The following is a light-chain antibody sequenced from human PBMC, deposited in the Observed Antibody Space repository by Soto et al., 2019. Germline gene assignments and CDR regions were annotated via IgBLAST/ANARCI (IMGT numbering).Light chain of an antibody. V-gene: IGKV3-11*01. Sequence: EIVLTQSQATLSLSPGERATLSCRASQSFSSYLAWFQQKPGQAPRLLIYDKSNRATGIPPRFSASESGTNFTLTISSLQPEDFAVYSCQQRSNWLLTFGGGTKVEVK. J-gene: IGKJ4*01. CDR3: QQRSNWLLT. CDR2: DKS. CDR1: QSFSSY.